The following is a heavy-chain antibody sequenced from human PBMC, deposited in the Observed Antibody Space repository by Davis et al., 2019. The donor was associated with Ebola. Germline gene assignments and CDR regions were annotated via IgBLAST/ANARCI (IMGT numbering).Heavy chain of an antibody. CDR2: IRHDGSNK. CDR3: ARDRDGSYCADV. Sequence: GESLKISCAASGFTFSYYGMHWVRQAPGKGLEWVAFIRHDGSNKYYADSVKGRFTISRDNSKNTVYLQMNSLRAEDTAVYYCARDRDGSYCADVWGKGTTVTVSS. V-gene: IGHV3-30*02. D-gene: IGHD1-26*01. CDR1: GFTFSYYG. J-gene: IGHJ6*04.